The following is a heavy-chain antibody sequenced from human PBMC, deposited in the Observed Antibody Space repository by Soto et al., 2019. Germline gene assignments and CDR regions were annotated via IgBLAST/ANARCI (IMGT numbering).Heavy chain of an antibody. Sequence: QITLKESGPTLVKPTQALTLTCTISGFSLSSDGVGVGWIRQPPGKALEWLAFIYWDDDYRYSPSLQSRLNITKDSSTNQALLIVTNVDPVDSATYFCARRSTYSRSWCSGWFVSWGQGILVTVSS. CDR3: ARRSTYSRSWCSGWFVS. CDR1: GFSLSSDGVG. D-gene: IGHD3-10*02. J-gene: IGHJ5*01. V-gene: IGHV2-5*02. CDR2: IYWDDDY.